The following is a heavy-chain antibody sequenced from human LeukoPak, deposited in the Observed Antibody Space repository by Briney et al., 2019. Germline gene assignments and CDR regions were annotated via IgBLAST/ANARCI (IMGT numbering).Heavy chain of an antibody. CDR3: ARAVRAETWGFYGMDA. D-gene: IGHD7-27*01. J-gene: IGHJ6*02. Sequence: ASVTVSCKASGYTFTDYHIHWVRQAPGQGLEWMGWINPNNGGTKYAEMFEGRVTMSRDTSISTAYMELTSLTSDDTAMIFCARAVRAETWGFYGMDAWGQGTTVTVSS. CDR2: INPNNGGT. V-gene: IGHV1-2*02. CDR1: GYTFTDYH.